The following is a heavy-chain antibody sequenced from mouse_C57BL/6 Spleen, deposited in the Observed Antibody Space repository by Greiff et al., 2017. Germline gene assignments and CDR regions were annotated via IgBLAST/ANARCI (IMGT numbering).Heavy chain of an antibody. CDR3: ARRSSYGFAY. V-gene: IGHV1-50*01. Sequence: QVQLQQPGAELVKPGASVKLSCKASGYTFTSYWMQWVKQRPGQGLEWIGEIDPSDSYTNYNQKFKGKATLTVDTSSSTAYMQLSSLTSEDSAVYYCARRSSYGFAYWGQGTLVTVSA. CDR1: GYTFTSYW. CDR2: IDPSDSYT. J-gene: IGHJ3*01. D-gene: IGHD1-1*01.